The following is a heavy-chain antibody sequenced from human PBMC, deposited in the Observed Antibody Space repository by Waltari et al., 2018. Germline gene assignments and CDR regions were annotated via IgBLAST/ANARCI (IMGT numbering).Heavy chain of an antibody. CDR2: IIPIFGKA. J-gene: IGHJ4*02. D-gene: IGHD5-12*01. V-gene: IGHV1-69*05. Sequence: QVQLVQSGAEVKKPGSSVKVSCKASGGTFSSYAISWVRQAPGQGLEWMGGIIPIFGKANYAQKFQGRVTITTDESTSTAYMELSSLRSEDTAVYYCASVARAVYYFDYWGQGTLVTVSS. CDR3: ASVARAVYYFDY. CDR1: GGTFSSYA.